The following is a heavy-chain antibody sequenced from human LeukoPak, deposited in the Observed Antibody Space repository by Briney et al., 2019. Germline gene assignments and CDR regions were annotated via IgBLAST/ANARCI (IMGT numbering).Heavy chain of an antibody. D-gene: IGHD5-12*01. CDR2: ISSSSSDI. J-gene: IGHJ6*03. V-gene: IGHV3-21*01. Sequence: GGSLRLSCAVSEFSFSRFGVTWVRQAPGKGLEWVSSISSSSSDIYYVDSVKGRFTISRDNSKNSLYLQMNSLRAEDTAVYYCATGYSGYHSNYYYMDVWGKGTTVTVSS. CDR1: EFSFSRFG. CDR3: ATGYSGYHSNYYYMDV.